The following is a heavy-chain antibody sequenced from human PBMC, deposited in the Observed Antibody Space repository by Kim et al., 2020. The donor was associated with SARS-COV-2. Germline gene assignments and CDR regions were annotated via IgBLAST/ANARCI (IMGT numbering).Heavy chain of an antibody. CDR2: ISAYNGNT. D-gene: IGHD3-3*01. CDR3: ARVPRTYYDFWSGYYPLDY. V-gene: IGHV1-18*04. CDR1: GYTFTSYG. J-gene: IGHJ4*02. Sequence: ASVKVSCKASGYTFTSYGISWVRQAPGQGLEWMGWISAYNGNTNYAQKLQGRVTMTTDTSTSTAYMELRSLRSDDTAVYYCARVPRTYYDFWSGYYPLDYWGQGTLVTVSS.